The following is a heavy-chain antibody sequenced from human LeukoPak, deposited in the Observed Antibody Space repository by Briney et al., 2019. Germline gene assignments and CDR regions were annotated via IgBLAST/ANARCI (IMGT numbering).Heavy chain of an antibody. V-gene: IGHV3-23*01. D-gene: IGHD6-6*01. CDR3: QSIAAKSPNGY. CDR1: GFTFSSYA. J-gene: IGHJ4*02. CDR2: ISGSGGST. Sequence: GGSLRLSCAASGFTFSSYAMSWVRQAPGKGLDWVSAISGSGGSTYYADSVKGRFTISRDNSKNTLYLQVNSLRAEDTAVYYCQSIAAKSPNGYWGQGTLVTVSS.